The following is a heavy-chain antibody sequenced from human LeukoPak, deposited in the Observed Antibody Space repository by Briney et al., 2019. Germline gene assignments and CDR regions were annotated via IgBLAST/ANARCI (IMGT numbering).Heavy chain of an antibody. CDR1: GFTFSSYA. Sequence: PGGSLRLSCAASGFTFSSYAMHWVRQAPGKGLEWVAVISYDGSNKYYADSVKGRFTISRDNSKNTLYLQMNSLRAEDTAAYYCARGVPYDSWSGPHYSDYWGQGTLVTVSS. CDR2: ISYDGSNK. D-gene: IGHD3-3*01. J-gene: IGHJ4*02. CDR3: ARGVPYDSWSGPHYSDY. V-gene: IGHV3-30-3*01.